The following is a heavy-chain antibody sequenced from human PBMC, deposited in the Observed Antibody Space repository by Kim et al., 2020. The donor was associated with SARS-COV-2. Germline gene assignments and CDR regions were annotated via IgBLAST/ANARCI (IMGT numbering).Heavy chain of an antibody. CDR3: TTDRAARYYYYYGMDV. CDR1: GFTFSNAW. D-gene: IGHD6-6*01. V-gene: IGHV3-15*01. J-gene: IGHJ6*02. Sequence: GGSLRLSCAASGFTFSNAWMSWVRQAPGKGLEWVGRIKSKTDGGTTDYAAPVKGRFTISRDDSKNTLYLQMNSLKTEDTAVYYCTTDRAARYYYYYGMDVWGQGTTVTVSS. CDR2: IKSKTDGGTT.